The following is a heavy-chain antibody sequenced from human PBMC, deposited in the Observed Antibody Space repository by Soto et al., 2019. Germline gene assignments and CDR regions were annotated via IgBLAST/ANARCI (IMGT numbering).Heavy chain of an antibody. J-gene: IGHJ1*01. CDR2: ISGSGGST. D-gene: IGHD2-15*01. V-gene: IGHV3-23*01. CDR1: GFTFSSFA. CDR3: AKDSGGISCSGGSCYSNFQH. Sequence: GGSLRLSCAASGFTFSSFAMSWVRQAPGKGLEWVSAISGSGGSTNYADSVKGRFTISRDNSKNTLYLQMNSLRAEDTAVYYCAKDSGGISCSGGSCYSNFQHWGQGTLVTVSS.